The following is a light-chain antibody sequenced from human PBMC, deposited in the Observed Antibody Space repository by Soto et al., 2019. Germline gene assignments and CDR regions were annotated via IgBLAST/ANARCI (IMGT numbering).Light chain of an antibody. CDR3: HQYNNWPPYT. Sequence: EIVMTQSPATLSVFPGERATLSCRASQSVSTNLAWYQQKPGQAPRLLIYGASARATGIPARFSGSGSGTEFTLTISSLQSEDFAVYYCHQYNNWPPYTFGQGTKLDIK. CDR2: GAS. CDR1: QSVSTN. V-gene: IGKV3-15*01. J-gene: IGKJ2*01.